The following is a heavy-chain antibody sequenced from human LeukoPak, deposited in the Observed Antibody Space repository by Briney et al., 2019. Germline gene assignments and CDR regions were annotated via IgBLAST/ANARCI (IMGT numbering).Heavy chain of an antibody. CDR3: ARGPRYCSSASCYTSDYYYYMDV. CDR2: INPSGGST. Sequence: ASVRVSCKASGYTFTSYYMHWVRQAPGQGLEWMGIINPSGGSTSYAQKFQGRVTMTRDTSTSTVYMELSSLRSEDTAVYYCARGPRYCSSASCYTSDYYYYMDVWGKGTTVTVSS. V-gene: IGHV1-46*01. D-gene: IGHD2-2*02. CDR1: GYTFTSYY. J-gene: IGHJ6*03.